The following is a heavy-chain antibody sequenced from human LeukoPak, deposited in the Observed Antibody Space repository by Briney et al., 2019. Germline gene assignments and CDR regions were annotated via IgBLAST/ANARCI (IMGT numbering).Heavy chain of an antibody. V-gene: IGHV1-8*01. Sequence: ASVKVSCKASGYTFTSYNINGVGQATGQGLEWMGWMNPNSGNTGYAQKFQGRVTMTRNTSISTAYMELSSLRSEDTAVYYCVSNQQLGPDYWGQGTLVTVSS. CDR2: MNPNSGNT. D-gene: IGHD6-13*01. CDR3: VSNQQLGPDY. CDR1: GYTFTSYN. J-gene: IGHJ4*02.